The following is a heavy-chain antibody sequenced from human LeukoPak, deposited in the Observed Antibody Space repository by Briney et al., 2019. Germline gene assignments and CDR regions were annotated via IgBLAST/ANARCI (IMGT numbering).Heavy chain of an antibody. CDR2: ISSSSSTI. J-gene: IGHJ4*02. CDR1: GFIFSNYE. Sequence: GGSLRLSCVASGFIFSNYEMNWVRQAPGKGLEWVSYISSSSSTIYYADSVKGRFTISRDNAKNSLYLQMNSLRAEDTAVYYCASPPYSSSWYSPANLGYWGQGTLVTVSS. V-gene: IGHV3-48*01. CDR3: ASPPYSSSWYSPANLGY. D-gene: IGHD6-13*01.